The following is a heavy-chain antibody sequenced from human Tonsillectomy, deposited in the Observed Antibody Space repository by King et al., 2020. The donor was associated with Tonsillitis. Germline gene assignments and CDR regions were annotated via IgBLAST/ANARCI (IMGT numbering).Heavy chain of an antibody. J-gene: IGHJ1*01. CDR3: VKLRGYGEGMLALPH. CDR2: ISSNGGST. Sequence: VQLVESGGGLVQPGGSLRLSCSTSGFTFSSYAMHWVRQAPGKGLEYVSAISSNGGSTYYADSVKGRFTISRDNSKNTLYLQMSSLRAEDTAVFYCVKLRGYGEGMLALPHWGQGTLVTVSS. CDR1: GFTFSSYA. V-gene: IGHV3-64D*06. D-gene: IGHD4-17*01.